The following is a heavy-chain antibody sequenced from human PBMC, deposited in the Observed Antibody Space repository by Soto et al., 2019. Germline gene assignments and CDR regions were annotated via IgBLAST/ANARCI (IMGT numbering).Heavy chain of an antibody. D-gene: IGHD3-22*01. CDR2: IYYSGST. CDR1: GGSISSYY. V-gene: IGHV4-59*01. CDR3: ASRDSSGYYYPFDY. J-gene: IGHJ4*02. Sequence: TLSLTCTFSGGSISSYYWSWIRQPPGKGLEWIGYIYYSGSTNYNPSLKSRVTISVDTSKNQFSLKLSSVTAADTAVYYCASRDSSGYYYPFDYWGQGTLVTVSS.